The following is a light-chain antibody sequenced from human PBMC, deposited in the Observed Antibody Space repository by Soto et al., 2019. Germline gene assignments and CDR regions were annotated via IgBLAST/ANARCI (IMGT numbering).Light chain of an antibody. V-gene: IGLV7-46*01. CDR3: FLSYSGAWV. CDR1: TGPVTSGHY. J-gene: IGLJ3*02. Sequence: QAVVTQEPSVTVSPGETVALTCGSTTGPVTSGHYPYWLQQKPGQAPRTLISDTTIRYAXTPAXFSGYLLGDKAALTLSGXQXXXXXXXYXFLSYSGAWVFGGGTKLTVL. CDR2: DTT.